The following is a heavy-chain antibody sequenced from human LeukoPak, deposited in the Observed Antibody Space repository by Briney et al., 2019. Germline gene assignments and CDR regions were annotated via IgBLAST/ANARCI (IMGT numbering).Heavy chain of an antibody. D-gene: IGHD4-11*01. V-gene: IGHV3-33*01. CDR1: GFTFSSYG. Sequence: GGSLRLSCAATGFTFSSYGMHWVRQAPGKGLEWVAVIWYDGSNKYYADSVKGRFTISRDNSKNTLYLQMNSLRAEDTAVYYCARDLRLQSLDYWGQGTLVTVSS. CDR3: ARDLRLQSLDY. J-gene: IGHJ4*02. CDR2: IWYDGSNK.